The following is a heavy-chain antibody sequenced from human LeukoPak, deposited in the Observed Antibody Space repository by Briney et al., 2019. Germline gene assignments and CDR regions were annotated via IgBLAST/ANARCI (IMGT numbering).Heavy chain of an antibody. Sequence: PGGSLRLSCAASGLTFSSSWTNWVRQAPGKGLEWVANINPAGSQEDYVDSVKGRFTISRDNAKNSVFLQMNSLRAEDTAVYYCARYSGSFPGWLDPWGQGTLVTVSS. J-gene: IGHJ5*02. D-gene: IGHD1-26*01. CDR1: GLTFSSSW. CDR2: INPAGSQE. CDR3: ARYSGSFPGWLDP. V-gene: IGHV3-7*01.